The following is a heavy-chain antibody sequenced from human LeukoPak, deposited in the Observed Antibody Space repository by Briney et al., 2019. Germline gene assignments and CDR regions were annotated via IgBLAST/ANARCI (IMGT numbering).Heavy chain of an antibody. CDR2: IYYSGST. J-gene: IGHJ4*02. CDR3: ARDDYGGKGQWFNY. Sequence: SETLSLTCTVSGGSINNYYWSWIRQHPGKGLEWIGYIYYSGSTYYNPSLKSRVTISVDTSKNQFSLKLSSVTAADTAVYYCARDDYGGKGQWFNYWGQGTLVTVSS. D-gene: IGHD4-23*01. CDR1: GGSINNYY. V-gene: IGHV4-59*06.